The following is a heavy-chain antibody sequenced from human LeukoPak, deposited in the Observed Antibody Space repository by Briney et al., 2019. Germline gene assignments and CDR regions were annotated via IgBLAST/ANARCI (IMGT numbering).Heavy chain of an antibody. D-gene: IGHD2-21*01. CDR3: AKKKVDVVGNQYYYYYGLDV. CDR1: GGSFSGYS. J-gene: IGHJ6*02. V-gene: IGHV4-34*01. CDR2: INHSGIN. Sequence: PSETLSLTCAFYGGSFSGYSLTWIRQPPGKGLEWIGEINHSGINHFNPPLKSRVTISADTSKKQVFLNLSAVTAADTAVYYCAKKKVDVVGNQYYYYYGLDVWGQGTTVTVSS.